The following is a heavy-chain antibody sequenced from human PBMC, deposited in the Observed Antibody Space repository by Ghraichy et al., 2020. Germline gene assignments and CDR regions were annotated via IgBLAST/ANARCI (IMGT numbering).Heavy chain of an antibody. CDR3: ERSALRRGGYYFDY. Sequence: SETLSLTCAVSGGSFSGYYWSWIRQPPRKGLEWIGEINNSGSTNYNPALKSRVTISVDTSKNQFSLKLSSVTAADTAVYYCERSALRRGGYYFDYWGQGTLVTVSS. V-gene: IGHV4-34*01. J-gene: IGHJ4*02. D-gene: IGHD2-15*01. CDR2: INNSGST. CDR1: GGSFSGYY.